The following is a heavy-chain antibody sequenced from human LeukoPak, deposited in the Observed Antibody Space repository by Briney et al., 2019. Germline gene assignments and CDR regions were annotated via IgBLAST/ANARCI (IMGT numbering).Heavy chain of an antibody. Sequence: ASVKVSCKASGHTFTSYGISWVRQAPGQGLEWMGWISAYNGNTNYAQKLQGRVTMTEDTSTDTAYMELSSLRSEDTAVYYCATDLAAPPFFDYWGQGTLVTVSS. CDR2: ISAYNGNT. J-gene: IGHJ4*02. D-gene: IGHD6-25*01. V-gene: IGHV1-18*01. CDR3: ATDLAAPPFFDY. CDR1: GHTFTSYG.